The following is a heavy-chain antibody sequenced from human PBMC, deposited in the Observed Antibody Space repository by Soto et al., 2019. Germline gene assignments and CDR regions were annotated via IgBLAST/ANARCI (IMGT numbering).Heavy chain of an antibody. CDR2: IWDDGTNK. CDR1: GFIFNKYG. J-gene: IGHJ4*02. D-gene: IGHD5-12*01. CDR3: ARDRAPFPVASPQDS. V-gene: IGHV3-33*01. Sequence: QGQLVESGGGVVQPGRSLTLSCVASGFIFNKYGMHWFRQAPGKGLEWVAVIWDDGTNKYYAESVMGRFTVSRDNAKNTLFLQMDSLRAEDTAIYYCARDRAPFPVASPQDSWGQGTLVSVSS.